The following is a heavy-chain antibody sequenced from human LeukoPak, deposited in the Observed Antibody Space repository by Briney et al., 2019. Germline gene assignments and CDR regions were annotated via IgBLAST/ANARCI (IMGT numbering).Heavy chain of an antibody. J-gene: IGHJ4*02. CDR2: IYYSGST. CDR3: ARVVLRTVTPDY. CDR1: GGSISSYY. D-gene: IGHD4-17*01. Sequence: KTSETLSLTCTVSGGSISSYYWSWIRQPPGKGLEWIGYIYYSGSTNYNPSLKSRVTISVDTSKNQFSLKLSSVTAADTAVYYCARVVLRTVTPDYWGQGTLVTVSS. V-gene: IGHV4-59*08.